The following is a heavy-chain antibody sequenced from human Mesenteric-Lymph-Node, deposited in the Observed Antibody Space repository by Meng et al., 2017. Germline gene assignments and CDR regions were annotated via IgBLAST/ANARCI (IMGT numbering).Heavy chain of an antibody. CDR1: GITFTRFW. CDR3: ARYSTGPSRIDV. V-gene: IGHV3-7*01. CDR2: MSPDGSVN. Sequence: ASLKISCASSGITFTRFWMTWVRQAPGKGLEWVANMSPDGSVNNYVDSVKGRFTISRDNAKDSLYLQMNSLRAEDTALYYCARYSTGPSRIDVWGQGTTVTVSS. J-gene: IGHJ6*02. D-gene: IGHD2-8*02.